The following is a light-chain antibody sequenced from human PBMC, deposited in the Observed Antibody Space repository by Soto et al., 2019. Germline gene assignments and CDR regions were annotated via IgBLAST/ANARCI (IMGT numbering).Light chain of an antibody. V-gene: IGKV3-20*01. CDR2: GAS. CDR1: QSVTSSY. J-gene: IGKJ5*01. CDR3: QQYGSSPRIT. Sequence: EIVLTQSPGTLSLSPGERATLSCRASQSVTSSYLAWYQQKAGQAPRLLIYGASSRATGIPDRFSGSGSGTDFTLTISRLEPEDFAVYYCQQYGSSPRITFGQGTRLAIK.